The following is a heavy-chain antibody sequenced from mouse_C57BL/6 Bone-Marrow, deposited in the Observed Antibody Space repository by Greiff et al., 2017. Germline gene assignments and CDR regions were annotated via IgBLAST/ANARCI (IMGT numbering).Heavy chain of an antibody. CDR3: AKPEDYGYDAFAY. J-gene: IGHJ3*01. Sequence: VKLMESGPGLVAPSQSLSITCTVSGFSFTSYGVSWVSQPTGKGLEWLGVIGGDGSTNYHSALISRLSISNDNSKSQFCLKLNSLQTDDTVTYYCAKPEDYGYDAFAYWGQGTLVTVSA. V-gene: IGHV2-3*01. D-gene: IGHD2-2*01. CDR2: IGGDGST. CDR1: GFSFTSYG.